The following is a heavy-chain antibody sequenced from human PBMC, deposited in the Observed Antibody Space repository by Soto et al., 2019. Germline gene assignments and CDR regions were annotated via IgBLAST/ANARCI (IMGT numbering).Heavy chain of an antibody. Sequence: RASVKISCKASGGTFSSYAISWLRQAPGQGLEWTGGIIPIISTTNSAQKFQGRVTITADESTSTDYMELSNLRYEDTAVYYCLLAAAGAYYFDYWGQGTLFTVSS. CDR3: LLAAAGAYYFDY. D-gene: IGHD6-13*01. CDR2: IIPIISTT. J-gene: IGHJ4*02. V-gene: IGHV1-69*13. CDR1: GGTFSSYA.